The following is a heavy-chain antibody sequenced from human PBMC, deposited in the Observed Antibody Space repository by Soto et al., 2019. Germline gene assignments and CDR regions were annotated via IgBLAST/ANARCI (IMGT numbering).Heavy chain of an antibody. CDR2: IHHSGST. CDR3: ATKGNGIYYFDY. D-gene: IGHD1-1*01. V-gene: IGHV4-28*01. CDR1: GYSISSDNW. Sequence: SETLSLTCTVSGYSISSDNWWVWIRQSPGKGLEWIGYIHHSGSTYYNPSLKSRLTMSVDTSKNQFSLELSSVTAVDTAVYYCATKGNGIYYFDYWGQGTLVTVSS. J-gene: IGHJ4*02.